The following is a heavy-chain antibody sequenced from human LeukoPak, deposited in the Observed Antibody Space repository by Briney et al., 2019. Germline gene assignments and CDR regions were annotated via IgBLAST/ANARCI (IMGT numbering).Heavy chain of an antibody. CDR1: GFTFSSYW. Sequence: GGSLRLSCEASGFTFSSYWMSWVRQAPGKGLEWVAVISYDGSNKYYADSVKGRFTISRDNSKNTLYLQMNSLRAEDTAVYYCARDWSRNWNDEGYYFDYWGQGTLVTVSS. CDR2: ISYDGSNK. J-gene: IGHJ4*02. D-gene: IGHD1-20*01. V-gene: IGHV3-30*03. CDR3: ARDWSRNWNDEGYYFDY.